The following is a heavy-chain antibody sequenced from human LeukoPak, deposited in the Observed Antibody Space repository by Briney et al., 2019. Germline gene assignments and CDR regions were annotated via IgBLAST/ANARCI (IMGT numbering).Heavy chain of an antibody. CDR1: GFTFSNYG. D-gene: IGHD6-19*01. CDR2: IGVSGGST. V-gene: IGHV3-23*01. CDR3: ARGLWERANIAVSGTGCDY. J-gene: IGHJ4*02. Sequence: GGSLRLSCAASGFTFSNYGMSWVRQAPGKGLEWVSGIGVSGGSTQYADSVKGRFTISRDNAKNSLYLQMNSLRAEDTAVYYCARGLWERANIAVSGTGCDYWGQGTLVTVSS.